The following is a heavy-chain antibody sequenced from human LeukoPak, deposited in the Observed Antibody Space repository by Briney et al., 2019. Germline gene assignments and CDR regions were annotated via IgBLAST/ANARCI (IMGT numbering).Heavy chain of an antibody. CDR2: IYPGDSDT. CDR1: GYSFTTNW. Sequence: GESLKISCKASGYSFTTNWIGWVRQMPGKGLEWMGIIYPGDSDTRYSPSFQGQVTISADKSISTAYLQWSSLKASDTAMYYCARQPLKITIFGVVIMGDAFDIWGQGTMVTVSS. V-gene: IGHV5-51*01. J-gene: IGHJ3*02. D-gene: IGHD3-3*01. CDR3: ARQPLKITIFGVVIMGDAFDI.